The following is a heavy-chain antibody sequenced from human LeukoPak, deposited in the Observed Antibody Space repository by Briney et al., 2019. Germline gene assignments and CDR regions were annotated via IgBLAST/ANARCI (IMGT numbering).Heavy chain of an antibody. CDR2: ISGSGGII. V-gene: IGHV3-23*01. Sequence: PGGSLRLSRAASGFTFTSCVMSWVRQAPGKGLEWVSSISGSGGIIYYADSVKGRFTISRDSSKNTLYLQMNSLRAEDTAVYYCARDFRYYGSVQYGMDVWGQGTTVTVSS. J-gene: IGHJ6*02. CDR3: ARDFRYYGSVQYGMDV. D-gene: IGHD3-10*01. CDR1: GFTFTSCV.